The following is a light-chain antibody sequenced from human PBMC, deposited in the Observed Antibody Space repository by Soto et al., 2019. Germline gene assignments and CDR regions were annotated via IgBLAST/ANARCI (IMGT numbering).Light chain of an antibody. J-gene: IGLJ1*01. CDR3: FSFTTDWTHV. Sequence: QPDLTQPASVTWSPGQSITISCTISSSDIGAYNYVSWFQQYPGKAPKLIISEVSNRPSGVSNRFSGSKSGTAASLTISGLQTEDEADYFCFSFTTDWTHVFGTGTKVTAL. CDR2: EVS. CDR1: SSDIGAYNY. V-gene: IGLV2-14*01.